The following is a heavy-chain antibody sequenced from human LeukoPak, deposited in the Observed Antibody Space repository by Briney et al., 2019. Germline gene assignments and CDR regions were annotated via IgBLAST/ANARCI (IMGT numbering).Heavy chain of an antibody. CDR3: GRQGYTATHYFLDY. CDR2: IYTTGTT. V-gene: IGHV4-4*07. Sequence: SETLSLTCTVSSGSISSYYWGWVRPPPGKGLEWIGRIYTTGTTHYNPSLKSRVTMSIDTSTNQFSLNLRSMTAADTAVYFCGRQGYTATHYFLDYWSQGTLVAVS. D-gene: IGHD1-26*01. J-gene: IGHJ4*02. CDR1: SGSISSYY.